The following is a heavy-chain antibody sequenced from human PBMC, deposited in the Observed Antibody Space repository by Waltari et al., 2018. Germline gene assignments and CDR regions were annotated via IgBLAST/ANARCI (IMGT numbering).Heavy chain of an antibody. J-gene: IGHJ6*02. D-gene: IGHD2-21*02. Sequence: QVQLVQSGAEVKKPGASVKVSCKVSGYTLTELSMHWVRQAPGKGLEWMGGVGPEEVETNYAQKVRCIVTMTEETSTDTAYMELTSLRSEDTAVYYCATITIVASGIPAYYYGMDVWGQGTTVTVSS. CDR2: VGPEEVET. CDR3: ATITIVASGIPAYYYGMDV. V-gene: IGHV1-24*01. CDR1: GYTLTELS.